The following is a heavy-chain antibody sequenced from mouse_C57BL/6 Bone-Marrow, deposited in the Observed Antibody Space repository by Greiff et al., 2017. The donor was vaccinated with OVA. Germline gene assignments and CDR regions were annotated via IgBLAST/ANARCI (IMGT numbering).Heavy chain of an antibody. D-gene: IGHD2-1*01. CDR2: IDPENGDT. Sequence: VQLQQSGAELVRPGASVKLSCTASGFTFTDDYMHWVKQRPEQGLEWIGWIDPENGDTEYASKFQGKATITADTSSTTAYLQLSSLTSEDTAVYYCATRYYGNYDWFAYWGQGTLVTVSA. V-gene: IGHV14-4*01. CDR3: ATRYYGNYDWFAY. J-gene: IGHJ3*01. CDR1: GFTFTDDY.